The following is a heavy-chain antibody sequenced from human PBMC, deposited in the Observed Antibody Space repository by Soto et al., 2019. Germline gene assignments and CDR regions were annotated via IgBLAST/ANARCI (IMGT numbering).Heavy chain of an antibody. Sequence: PGGSLRVCFAASGFSFTNFAMSWVRQAPGKGLEWVAGIGASGEITWYADSGKGRLSISRDYSKNTLYLQLNSLRFEDTAVYDCEKDDFTDPGDDDYDYWAPGTLVPVSS. V-gene: IGHV3-23*01. J-gene: IGHJ4*02. CDR3: EKDDFTDPGDDDYDY. D-gene: IGHD2-21*02. CDR2: IGASGEIT. CDR1: GFSFTNFA.